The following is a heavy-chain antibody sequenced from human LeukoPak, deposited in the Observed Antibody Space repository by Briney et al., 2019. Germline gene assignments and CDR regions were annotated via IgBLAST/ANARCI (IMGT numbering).Heavy chain of an antibody. CDR2: INAGNGNT. V-gene: IGHV1-3*01. D-gene: IGHD6-13*01. Sequence: ASVKVSCKASGYTFTSYAMHWVRQAPGQRLEWMGWINAGNGNTKYSQKFQGRVTITRDTSASTAYMELSSLRSEDTAVYYCARLNVQSSSSWETHDYWGQGTLVTVSS. CDR3: ARLNVQSSSSWETHDY. J-gene: IGHJ4*02. CDR1: GYTFTSYA.